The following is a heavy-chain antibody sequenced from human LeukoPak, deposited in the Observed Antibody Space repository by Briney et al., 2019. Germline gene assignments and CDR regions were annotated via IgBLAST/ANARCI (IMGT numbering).Heavy chain of an antibody. CDR3: AVGVGAAIDY. D-gene: IGHD2-15*01. V-gene: IGHV4-34*01. CDR1: GGSFSGYY. Sequence: SETLSLTCAVYGGSFSGYYWSWIRQPPGKGLEWIGEINHSGSTNYNPSLKSRVTISVDKSKNQFSLKLSSVTAADTAVYYCAVGVGAAIDYWGQGTLVTVSS. J-gene: IGHJ4*02. CDR2: INHSGST.